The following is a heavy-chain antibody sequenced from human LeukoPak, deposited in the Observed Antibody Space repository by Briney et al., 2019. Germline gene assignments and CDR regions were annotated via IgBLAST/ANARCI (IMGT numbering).Heavy chain of an antibody. CDR2: ISGSGGST. J-gene: IGHJ4*02. CDR3: AKDKPKLRLGELSPYYFDY. Sequence: GGSLRLSCAASGFTFSSYAMSWVRQAPGKGLEWASAISGSGGSTYYADSVKGRFTISRDNSKNTLYLQMNSLRAEDTAVYYCAKDKPKLRLGELSPYYFDYWGQGTLVTVSS. D-gene: IGHD3-16*02. CDR1: GFTFSSYA. V-gene: IGHV3-23*01.